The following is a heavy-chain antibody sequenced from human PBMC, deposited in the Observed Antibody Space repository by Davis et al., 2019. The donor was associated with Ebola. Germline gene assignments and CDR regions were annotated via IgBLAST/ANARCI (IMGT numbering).Heavy chain of an antibody. V-gene: IGHV3-7*01. D-gene: IGHD3-3*01. CDR2: IKQDGSEK. CDR1: GFTFSSYW. J-gene: IGHJ4*02. Sequence: GGSLRLSCAASGFTFSSYWMSWVRQAPGKGLEWVANIKQDGSEKYYVDSVKGRFTISRDNAKNSLYLQMNSLRAEDTAVYYCARPSTIFGVVIAIVYWGQGTLVTVSS. CDR3: ARPSTIFGVVIAIVY.